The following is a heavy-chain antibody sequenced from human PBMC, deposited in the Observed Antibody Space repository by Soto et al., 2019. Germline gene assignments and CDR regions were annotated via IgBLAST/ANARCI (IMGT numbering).Heavy chain of an antibody. J-gene: IGHJ4*02. CDR3: GRGRSGQIVIFY. CDR2: IGPESGAT. D-gene: IGHD1-26*01. CDR1: GYTFSGHY. Sequence: ASVKVSCKTSGYTFSGHYIHWVRQAPQQGPEWMGEIGPESGATRYAEKFRGRVTMTMDTSITTVYMELRNLSPDDTAVYYCGRGRSGQIVIFYWGQGTPVTVSS. V-gene: IGHV1-2*02.